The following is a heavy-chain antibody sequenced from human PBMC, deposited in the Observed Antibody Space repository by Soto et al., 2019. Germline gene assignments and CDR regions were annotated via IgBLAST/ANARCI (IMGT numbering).Heavy chain of an antibody. Sequence: ASVKVSCKASHYTFTIYCVSWVRQAPGQGLEWMGWISSQNGNTVYAQKFQGRVTLTTDTSTSTAFMELRSLHSDDTALYYCARDRHCHTWDRIDYWGQGTLVTVSS. J-gene: IGHJ4*02. V-gene: IGHV1-18*01. CDR3: ARDRHCHTWDRIDY. CDR2: ISSQNGNT. CDR1: HYTFTIYC. D-gene: IGHD2-2*02.